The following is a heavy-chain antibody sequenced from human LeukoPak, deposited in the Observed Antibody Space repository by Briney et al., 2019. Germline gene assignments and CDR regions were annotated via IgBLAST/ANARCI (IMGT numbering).Heavy chain of an antibody. J-gene: IGHJ4*02. CDR2: INPYSGGT. Sequence: ASVKVSCKASGYTFTSYYIHWVRQAPGQGLEWMGWINPYSGGTNYAQKFQGRVTMTRDTSISTAYMELSRLRSDDTAVFYCARDLIGYCSGASCPHWGQGTLVTVSS. V-gene: IGHV1-2*02. CDR3: ARDLIGYCSGASCPH. D-gene: IGHD2-15*01. CDR1: GYTFTSYY.